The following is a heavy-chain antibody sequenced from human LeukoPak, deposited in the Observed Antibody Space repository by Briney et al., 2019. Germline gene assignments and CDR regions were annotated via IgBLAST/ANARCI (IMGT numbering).Heavy chain of an antibody. D-gene: IGHD3-10*01. CDR2: IYSGGSI. CDR1: GFTFTNYA. V-gene: IGHV3-66*02. CDR3: ARDWSSGMVRGGGGFDY. J-gene: IGHJ4*02. Sequence: GGSLRLSCAASGFTFTNYAMGWVRQAPGEGREWVSVIYSGGSIYYADSVKGRFTISRDNSKNTLYLQMNSLRAEDTAVYYCARDWSSGMVRGGGGFDYWGQGTLVTVSS.